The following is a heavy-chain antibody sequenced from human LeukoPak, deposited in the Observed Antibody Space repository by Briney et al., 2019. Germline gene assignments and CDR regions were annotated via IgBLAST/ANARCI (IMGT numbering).Heavy chain of an antibody. V-gene: IGHV3-23*01. D-gene: IGHD4-17*01. J-gene: IGHJ6*03. CDR1: GFTFSSYG. CDR2: ISGSGGST. Sequence: QPGGSLRLSCAASGFTFSSYGMSWVRQAPGKGLEWVSAISGSGGSTYYADSVKGRFTISRDNSKNTLYLQMNSLRAEDTAVYYCAKARTVTTRNDYYYYYLDVWGKGTTVTVSS. CDR3: AKARTVTTRNDYYYYYLDV.